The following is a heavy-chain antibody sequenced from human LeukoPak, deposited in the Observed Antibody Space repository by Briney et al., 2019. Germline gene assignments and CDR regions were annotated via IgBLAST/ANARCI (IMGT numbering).Heavy chain of an antibody. CDR2: IYHGGST. Sequence: PSETLSLTCTVSGYSISSGYSWGWIRQPPGKGLEWIGSIYHGGSTDYNPSLRSRVTISVDTSKNQFSLKLSSVTAADTAVYYCAGVGSYNWNGAGWFDPWGQGTLVTVSS. J-gene: IGHJ5*02. CDR1: GYSISSGYS. D-gene: IGHD1-1*01. V-gene: IGHV4-38-2*02. CDR3: AGVGSYNWNGAGWFDP.